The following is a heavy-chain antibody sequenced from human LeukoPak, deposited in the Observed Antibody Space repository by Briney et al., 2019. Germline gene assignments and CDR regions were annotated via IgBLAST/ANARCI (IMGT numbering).Heavy chain of an antibody. V-gene: IGHV1-18*01. J-gene: IGHJ4*02. CDR2: SSAYNGHT. CDR1: GFTFSSYG. Sequence: ASVMLSCKASGFTFSSYGISWVRQAPGQGLEWMGWSSAYNGHTKYAQMLQGRVTMTRDMSTSTVYMELSSLRSEDTAVYYCARDFPESTTVTTSGVFDYWGQGTLVTVSS. D-gene: IGHD4-17*01. CDR3: ARDFPESTTVTTSGVFDY.